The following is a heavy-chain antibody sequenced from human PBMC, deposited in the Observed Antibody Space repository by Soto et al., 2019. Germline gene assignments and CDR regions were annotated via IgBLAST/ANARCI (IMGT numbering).Heavy chain of an antibody. CDR2: INPNSGGA. V-gene: IGHV1-2*02. Sequence: AAVKVSCKALGYTFTGYYIHWEQQAPGQGLEWMGWINPNSGGANYAQKFQGRVTMTRDTSISTAYMDLSRLRSGATAVYYCASAGSYYGEIDYWGQGTLVTVSS. J-gene: IGHJ4*02. D-gene: IGHD1-26*01. CDR1: GYTFTGYY. CDR3: ASAGSYYGEIDY.